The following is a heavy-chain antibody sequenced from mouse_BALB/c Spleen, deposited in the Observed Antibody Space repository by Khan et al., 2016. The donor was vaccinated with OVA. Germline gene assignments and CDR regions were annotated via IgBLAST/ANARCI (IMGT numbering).Heavy chain of an antibody. Sequence: EVELVESGGGVVKPGGSLKLSCAASGFTFSSFVMSWVRQTPEKRLEWVATISTGGHYNFYPDSVKGRCTISSGSARNNRNLQMSRMSSRATAMGYCARSLFYYYAMTSWGQGPPVTVSS. V-gene: IGHV5-9-1*01. CDR1: GFTFSSFV. CDR3: ARSLFYYYAMTS. J-gene: IGHJ4*01. CDR2: ISTGGHYN.